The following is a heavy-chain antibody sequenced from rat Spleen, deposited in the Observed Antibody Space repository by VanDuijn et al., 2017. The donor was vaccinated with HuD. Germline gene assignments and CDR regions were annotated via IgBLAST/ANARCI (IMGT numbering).Heavy chain of an antibody. CDR1: GYSITSSYR. Sequence: EVQLQESGPGLVKPSQSLSLTCSVTGYSITSSYRWNWIRKFPGNKLEWMGYINSAGSTNYNPSLKSRISITRDTSKNQFFLQVNSVTTEDTATYYCARRSSDGDYFDYWGQGVMVTVSS. V-gene: IGHV3-3*01. CDR2: INSAGST. D-gene: IGHD4-1*01. CDR3: ARRSSDGDYFDY. J-gene: IGHJ2*01.